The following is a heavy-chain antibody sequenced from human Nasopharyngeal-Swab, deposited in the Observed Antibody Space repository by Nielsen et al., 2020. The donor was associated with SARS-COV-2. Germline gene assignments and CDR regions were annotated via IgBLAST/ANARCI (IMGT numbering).Heavy chain of an antibody. Sequence: WIRQPPGKGLEWVSYISSSSSYTNYADSVKGRFTISRDNSKSTLYLQMNSLRAEDTAVYYCAKRVYSGYDFSYYFDYWGQGTLVTVSS. J-gene: IGHJ4*02. V-gene: IGHV3-11*03. CDR2: ISSSSSYT. CDR3: AKRVYSGYDFSYYFDY. D-gene: IGHD5-12*01.